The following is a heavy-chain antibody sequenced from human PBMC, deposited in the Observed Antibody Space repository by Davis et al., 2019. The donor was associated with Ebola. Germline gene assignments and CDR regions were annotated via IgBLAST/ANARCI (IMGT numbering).Heavy chain of an antibody. Sequence: GESLKISCAASGFTFSDYYMSWIRQAPGKGLEWVSYISRSGSTIYYADSVKGRFTISRDNAKNSLYLQMNSLRAEHTAVYYCAREGDCSGGSCYSPVIAIGTYFDYWGQGTLVTVSS. D-gene: IGHD2-15*01. CDR3: AREGDCSGGSCYSPVIAIGTYFDY. CDR2: ISRSGSTI. J-gene: IGHJ4*02. CDR1: GFTFSDYY. V-gene: IGHV3-11*01.